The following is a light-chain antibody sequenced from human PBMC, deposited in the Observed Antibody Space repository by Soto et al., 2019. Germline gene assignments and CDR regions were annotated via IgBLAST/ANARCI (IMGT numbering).Light chain of an antibody. CDR2: ATS. V-gene: IGKV1-33*01. Sequence: DIQMTQSPSSLSASVGDRFTITCRSSQNVAHFLNWYQQKPGKAPKLLIYATSSLHSGVPSRFSGSGSGTDFTFTISSLQPEDIATYYCQQYDNLPLTFGGGTKVDIK. CDR1: QNVAHF. CDR3: QQYDNLPLT. J-gene: IGKJ4*01.